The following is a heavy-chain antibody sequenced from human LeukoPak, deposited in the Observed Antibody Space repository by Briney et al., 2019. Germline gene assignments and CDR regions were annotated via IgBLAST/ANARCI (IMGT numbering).Heavy chain of an antibody. J-gene: IGHJ6*02. CDR2: IYYSGST. Sequence: SQTLSLTCDVSGGSISSGGYYWSWIRQHPGKGLEWIGYIYYSGSTYYNPSLKSRVTISVDTSKNQFSLKLSSVTAADTAVYYCATLAARPYYYGMDVWGQGTTVTVSS. V-gene: IGHV4-31*11. CDR3: ATLAARPYYYGMDV. CDR1: GGSISSGGYY. D-gene: IGHD6-6*01.